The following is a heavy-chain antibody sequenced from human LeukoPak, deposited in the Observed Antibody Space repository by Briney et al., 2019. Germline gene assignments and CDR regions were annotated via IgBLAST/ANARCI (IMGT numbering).Heavy chain of an antibody. V-gene: IGHV3-30-3*01. D-gene: IGHD2-2*01. CDR2: ISYDGSNK. CDR1: GFTFSSYA. J-gene: IGHJ2*01. Sequence: GRSLRLSCAASGFTFSSYAMHWVRQAPGKGLEWVAVISYDGSNKYYADSVKGRFTISRDNSKNTLYLQMNSLRAEDTAVYYCARDGVVVPAAIRSYWYFDLWGRGTLVTVSS. CDR3: ARDGVVVPAAIRSYWYFDL.